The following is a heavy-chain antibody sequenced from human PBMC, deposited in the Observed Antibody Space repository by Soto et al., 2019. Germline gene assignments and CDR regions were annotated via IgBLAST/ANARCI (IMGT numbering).Heavy chain of an antibody. Sequence: QVQLVESGGGVVQPGRSLRLSCAASGFTFSSYGMHWVRQAPGKGLEWVAVISYDGSNKYYADSVKGRFTISRDNSKNTLYLQMNSLRAEDTAVYYCAKDWWATVGYCSGGSCHTPFDYWGQGTLVTVSS. D-gene: IGHD2-15*01. CDR2: ISYDGSNK. J-gene: IGHJ4*02. V-gene: IGHV3-30*18. CDR3: AKDWWATVGYCSGGSCHTPFDY. CDR1: GFTFSSYG.